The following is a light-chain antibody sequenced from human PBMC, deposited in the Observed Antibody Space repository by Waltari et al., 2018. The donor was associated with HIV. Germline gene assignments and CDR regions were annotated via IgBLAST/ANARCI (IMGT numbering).Light chain of an antibody. V-gene: IGKV3-15*01. Sequence: EIVMTQSPATLSVSPGGRATVSCRASQSVGSSLVWYRHKPGQAPRLLIYGASTRATGIPARFSGSGSGTEFTLTINSLQSEDFAVYYCQQYNAWPRTFGQGTKVEVK. CDR3: QQYNAWPRT. CDR2: GAS. J-gene: IGKJ1*01. CDR1: QSVGSS.